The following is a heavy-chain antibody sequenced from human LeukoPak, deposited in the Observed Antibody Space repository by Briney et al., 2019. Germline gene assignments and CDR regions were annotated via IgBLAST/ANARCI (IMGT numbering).Heavy chain of an antibody. Sequence: GRSLRLSCAASGFTFSTCGMHWVRQAPGKGLEWVALISYDGSNKYYTDSVKGRFTISRDNSKNTLYLQMNSLRADDTAVYYCAKDPRGGFGELSWGIDYWGQGTLGTVSA. CDR3: AKDPRGGFGELSWGIDY. CDR1: GFTFSTCG. CDR2: ISYDGSNK. J-gene: IGHJ4*02. D-gene: IGHD3-10*01. V-gene: IGHV3-30*18.